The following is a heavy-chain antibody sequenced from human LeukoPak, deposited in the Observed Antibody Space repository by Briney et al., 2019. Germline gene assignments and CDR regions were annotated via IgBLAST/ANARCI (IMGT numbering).Heavy chain of an antibody. V-gene: IGHV3-48*01. Sequence: GGSLRLSCEASRFSFSSYSMNWVRQAPGKGLEWLSYISASSNIIYYADSVRGRFTISRDNAKNSPFLQMNSLRAEDTAVYYCARDSRYCSDTICYNWFDPWGQGTQITVSS. D-gene: IGHD2-2*01. CDR1: RFSFSSYS. CDR3: ARDSRYCSDTICYNWFDP. CDR2: ISASSNII. J-gene: IGHJ5*02.